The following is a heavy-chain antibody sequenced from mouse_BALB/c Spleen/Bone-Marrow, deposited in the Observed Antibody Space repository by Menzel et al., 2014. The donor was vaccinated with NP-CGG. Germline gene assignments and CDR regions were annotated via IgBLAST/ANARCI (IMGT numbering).Heavy chain of an antibody. CDR2: ISGGSYT. J-gene: IGHJ3*01. CDR1: GFTFNSYG. D-gene: IGHD2-4*01. CDR3: ARHAYYDQTEVSFVY. Sequence: EVKLMDSGGGLVKSGGSLKLSCAASGFTFNSYGMSWVRQTPEKSLEWVATISGGSYTFYPDSVKGRFTISRDNAKNNLYLQLSSLRSEDTALYYCARHAYYDQTEVSFVYWGQGTLVTVSA. V-gene: IGHV5-9-2*01.